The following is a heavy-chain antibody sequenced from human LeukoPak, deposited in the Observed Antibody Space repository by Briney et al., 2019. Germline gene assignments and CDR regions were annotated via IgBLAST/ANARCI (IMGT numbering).Heavy chain of an antibody. CDR3: ARRGVRDIVGATTDIDY. CDR2: IYYSGST. CDR1: SGSISSSSYY. Sequence: SETLSLTCTVSSGSISSSSYYWGWIRQPPGKGLEWIGSIYYSGSTYYNPSLKSRVTISVDTSKNQFSLKLSSVTAADTAVYYCARRGVRDIVGATTDIDYWGQGTLVTVSS. D-gene: IGHD1-26*01. V-gene: IGHV4-39*01. J-gene: IGHJ4*02.